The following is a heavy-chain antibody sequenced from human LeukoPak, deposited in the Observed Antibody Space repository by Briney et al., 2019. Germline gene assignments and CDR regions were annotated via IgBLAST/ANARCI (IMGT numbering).Heavy chain of an antibody. J-gene: IGHJ4*02. CDR2: IYYSGST. V-gene: IGHV4-59*11. CDR1: GGSIGSHY. CDR3: AREIAAAGRFDY. Sequence: PSETLSLTCTVSGGSIGSHYWSWIRQPPGKGLEWIGYIYYSGSTNYNPSLKSRVTISVDTSKNQFSLKLSSVTAADTAVYYCAREIAAAGRFDYWGQGTLVTVSS. D-gene: IGHD6-13*01.